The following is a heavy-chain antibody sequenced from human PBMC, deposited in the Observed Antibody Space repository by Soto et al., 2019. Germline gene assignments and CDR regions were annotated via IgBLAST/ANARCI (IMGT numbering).Heavy chain of an antibody. D-gene: IGHD3-3*01. CDR1: GFSLTTSGVC. CDR3: AHRVLRTVFGLVTTTARYFDF. Sequence: QITLNESGPTVVRPTETLTLTCRFSGFSLTTSGVCVGWIRQSPGKAPEWLALIYWDDDKRYSASRKSRLTSTKDTSKNKVVLTVSDLDPTDTATYYCAHRVLRTVFGLVTTTARYFDFWGQGTPGAVSS. CDR2: IYWDDDK. V-gene: IGHV2-5*02. J-gene: IGHJ4*02.